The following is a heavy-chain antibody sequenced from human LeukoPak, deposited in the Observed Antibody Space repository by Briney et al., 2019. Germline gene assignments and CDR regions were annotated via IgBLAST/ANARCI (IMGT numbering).Heavy chain of an antibody. CDR1: GFTFSSYA. D-gene: IGHD3-22*01. J-gene: IGHJ4*02. CDR3: ARVSSDYYDTSGYYYFDY. V-gene: IGHV3-30-3*01. Sequence: GGSLRLSCAASGFTFSSYAMSWVRQAPGKGLEWVAVISFDGSNKFYADSVKGRFTISRDNSKNTLYLQMNSLRAEDTAVYYCARVSSDYYDTSGYYYFDYWGQGTLVTVSS. CDR2: ISFDGSNK.